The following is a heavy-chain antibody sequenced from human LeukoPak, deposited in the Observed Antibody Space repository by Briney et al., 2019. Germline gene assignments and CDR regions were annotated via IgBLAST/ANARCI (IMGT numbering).Heavy chain of an antibody. Sequence: PGRSLRLSCAASGFTFSSYWMSWVRQAPGKGLEWVANIKQDGSEKYYVDSVKGRFTISRDNAKNSLYLQMNSLRAEDTAVYYCARARSSYGYGDAFDIWGQGTMVTVSS. CDR2: IKQDGSEK. CDR3: ARARSSYGYGDAFDI. CDR1: GFTFSSYW. D-gene: IGHD5-18*01. J-gene: IGHJ3*02. V-gene: IGHV3-7*01.